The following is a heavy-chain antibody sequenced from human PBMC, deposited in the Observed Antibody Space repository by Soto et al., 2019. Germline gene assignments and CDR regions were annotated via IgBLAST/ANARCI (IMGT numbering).Heavy chain of an antibody. J-gene: IGHJ4*02. CDR2: IVVGSGNT. CDR3: AVLAVGSWILPDY. CDR1: GFTFTSSA. Sequence: QMQLVQSGPEVKKPGTSVKVSCKASGFTFTSSAVQWVRQARGQRLGWIGWIVVGSGNTNYAQKFQERVTITRDRYTSKAYMELSSLRSEDTAVYYCAVLAVGSWILPDYWGQGTLVTVSS. V-gene: IGHV1-58*01. D-gene: IGHD6-13*01.